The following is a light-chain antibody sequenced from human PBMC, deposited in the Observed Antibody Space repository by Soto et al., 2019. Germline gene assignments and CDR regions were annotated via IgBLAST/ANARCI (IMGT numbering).Light chain of an antibody. J-gene: IGKJ1*01. V-gene: IGKV2-30*01. CDR1: HSLVDADEKTY. CDR2: KVS. CDR3: MQGAHWPPWT. Sequence: VTMTQSPLSLTVTVGQPASISCRSSHSLVDADEKTYLSWFQQRPGQSPRRLIYKVSNRDPGVPDRFRGSGSGTDFTLKISRVEAEDVGIYYCMQGAHWPPWTFGQGTRVEIK.